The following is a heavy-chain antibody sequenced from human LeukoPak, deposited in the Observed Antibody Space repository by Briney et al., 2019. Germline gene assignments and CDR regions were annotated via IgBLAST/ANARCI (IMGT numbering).Heavy chain of an antibody. D-gene: IGHD3-22*01. Sequence: PGGSLRLSCAASGFTVSDNFMSWVRQAPGKGLEWLGRIKRETDGGTIDYAAPVKGRFTISRDDSRNTLYLQMDSLKIEDTAVYYCTTDRYYDNSELQFQHWGQGTLVTVSS. V-gene: IGHV3-15*01. CDR1: GFTVSDNF. CDR3: TTDRYYDNSELQFQH. CDR2: IKRETDGGTI. J-gene: IGHJ1*01.